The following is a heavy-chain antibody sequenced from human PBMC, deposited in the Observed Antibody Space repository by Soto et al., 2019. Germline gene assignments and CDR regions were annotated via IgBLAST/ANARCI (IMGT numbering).Heavy chain of an antibody. CDR3: ASEDCRNTNCLKGFDY. Sequence: ASVKVSCKASGYTFTGYYMHWVRQAPGQGLEWMGWINPKSGGPKYVPKFQGRVTVTRDTSTSTAYMELNRLTSNDTAVYYCASEDCRNTNCLKGFDYWGQGTLVTVSS. CDR1: GYTFTGYY. CDR2: INPKSGGP. D-gene: IGHD2-15*01. J-gene: IGHJ4*02. V-gene: IGHV1-2*02.